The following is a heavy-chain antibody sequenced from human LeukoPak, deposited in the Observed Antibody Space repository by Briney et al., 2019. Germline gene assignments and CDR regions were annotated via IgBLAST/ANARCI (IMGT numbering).Heavy chain of an antibody. CDR3: AREWAFIAVAGAYNWFDP. J-gene: IGHJ5*02. D-gene: IGHD6-19*01. Sequence: ASVKVSCKASGYTFTVYYMHWVRQAPRQGLEWMGWINPNSGGTNYAQKFQGRVTMTRDTSISTAYMELSRLRSDDTAVYYCAREWAFIAVAGAYNWFDPWGQEPWSPSPQ. CDR1: GYTFTVYY. V-gene: IGHV1-2*02. CDR2: INPNSGGT.